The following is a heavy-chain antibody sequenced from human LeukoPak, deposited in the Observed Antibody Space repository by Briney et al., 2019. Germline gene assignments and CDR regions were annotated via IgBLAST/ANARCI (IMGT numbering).Heavy chain of an antibody. J-gene: IGHJ4*02. CDR1: GFTFSSYA. V-gene: IGHV3-23*01. CDR2: ISGSGGST. CDR3: NLAPYIWNDAY. D-gene: IGHD1-20*01. Sequence: GGSLRLSCAASGFTFSSYAMSWVRQAPGKGLEWVSAISGSGGSTYYADSVKGRFTISRDNSKNTLYLQMNSLRAEDTAVYYCNLAPYIWNDAYWGQGTLVTVSS.